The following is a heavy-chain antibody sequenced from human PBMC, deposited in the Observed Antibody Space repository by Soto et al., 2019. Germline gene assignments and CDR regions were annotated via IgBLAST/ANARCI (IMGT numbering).Heavy chain of an antibody. CDR3: ARAATVGTFHQGHDYGMEV. Sequence: QVQLVQSGAEVKKSGSSVKVSCKASGGTFSSYAISWVRQAPGQGLEWMGGIIPIFGSVKYAQKFQGRVTITADESTSTAYMELSSLRSYDTAVYFWARAATVGTFHQGHDYGMEVWGQGNKVTVSS. J-gene: IGHJ6*02. V-gene: IGHV1-69*01. CDR1: GGTFSSYA. D-gene: IGHD6-25*01. CDR2: IIPIFGSV.